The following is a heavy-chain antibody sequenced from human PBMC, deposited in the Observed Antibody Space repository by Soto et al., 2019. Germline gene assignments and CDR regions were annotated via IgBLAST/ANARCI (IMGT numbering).Heavy chain of an antibody. CDR1: GFTFSSYG. J-gene: IGHJ3*02. CDR2: IWYDGSNK. CDR3: ARDRSGSVPLDAFDI. Sequence: QVQLVESGGGVVQPGRSLRLSCAASGFTFSSYGLHWVRQAPGKGLEWVALIWYDGSNKYYADSVKGRFTISRDNSKNTLYLQMNSLRVEDTAVYYCARDRSGSVPLDAFDIWGQGTMVTVSS. V-gene: IGHV3-33*01. D-gene: IGHD3-10*01.